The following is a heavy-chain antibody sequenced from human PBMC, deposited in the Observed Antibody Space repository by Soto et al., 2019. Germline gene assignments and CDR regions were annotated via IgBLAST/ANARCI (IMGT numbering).Heavy chain of an antibody. CDR2: ISYDGSNK. V-gene: IGHV3-30*18. Sequence: ESGGGVVQPGRSFTLSCAVSGFTFSNFAMHWVRQAPGKGLEWVAAISYDGSNKYYADSVKGRFTISRDNSKNTLYLQMNSLRAEDTAVYYCAKDHMRYSSSWTLDYWGQGTLVTVSS. J-gene: IGHJ4*02. D-gene: IGHD6-13*01. CDR1: GFTFSNFA. CDR3: AKDHMRYSSSWTLDY.